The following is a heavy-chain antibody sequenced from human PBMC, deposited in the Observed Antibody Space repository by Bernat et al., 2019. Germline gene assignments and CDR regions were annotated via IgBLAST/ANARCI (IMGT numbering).Heavy chain of an antibody. V-gene: IGHV3-23*01. CDR2: ISGSGGSK. D-gene: IGHD4-17*01. Sequence: EVQLLESGGGLVQPGGSLRLSCAASGFTFSSYAMSWVRQAPGKGLEWVSAISGSGGSKYYADSVKGRFTISRDNSKNTLYLQMNSLRAEDTAVYYCATGSAGYYYYGMDVWGQGTTVTVSS. CDR3: ATGSAGYYYYGMDV. J-gene: IGHJ6*02. CDR1: GFTFSSYA.